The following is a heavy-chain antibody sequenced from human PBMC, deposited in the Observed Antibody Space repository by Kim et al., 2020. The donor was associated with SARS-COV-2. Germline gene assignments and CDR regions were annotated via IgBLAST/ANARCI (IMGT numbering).Heavy chain of an antibody. Sequence: GGSLRLSCAASGFTVSTNYMSWVRQAPGKGLEWVSDIYIGGITSSADSVKGRFIIFRDNSKNTLYLQMNSLRAEDTAVYYCARTHYPGACSYISCNDYWG. J-gene: IGHJ4*01. CDR1: GFTVSTNY. D-gene: IGHD2-2*01. CDR2: IYIGGIT. CDR3: ARTHYPGACSYISCNDY. V-gene: IGHV3-66*01.